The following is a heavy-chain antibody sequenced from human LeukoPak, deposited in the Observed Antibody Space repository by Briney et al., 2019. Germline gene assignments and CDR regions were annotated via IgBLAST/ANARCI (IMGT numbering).Heavy chain of an antibody. CDR1: GFTFSSYA. J-gene: IGHJ4*02. D-gene: IGHD6-19*01. CDR2: ISGSGGST. V-gene: IGHV3-23*01. CDR3: AKSGSGWYGFSDY. Sequence: GGSLRLSCAASGFTFSSYAMSWVRQAPGKGLEWVSAISGSGGSTYYADSVKGRFTISRDNSKNTLYLQMNSLGAEDTAVYYCAKSGSGWYGFSDYWGQGTLVTVSS.